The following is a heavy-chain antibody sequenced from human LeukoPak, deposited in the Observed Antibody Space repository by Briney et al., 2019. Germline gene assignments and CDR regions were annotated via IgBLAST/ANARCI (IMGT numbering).Heavy chain of an antibody. Sequence: GASVKVSCKASGYTFSDYYMHWVRQAPAQGLEWMAWISPDSVEKKYAQKFQGRVTMTRDTSISTAYMELSRLTSDDTAVYYCARKRGVGVDTNAFDTWGQGTMVTVSS. D-gene: IGHD3-3*01. CDR3: ARKRGVGVDTNAFDT. V-gene: IGHV1-2*02. J-gene: IGHJ3*02. CDR1: GYTFSDYY. CDR2: ISPDSVEK.